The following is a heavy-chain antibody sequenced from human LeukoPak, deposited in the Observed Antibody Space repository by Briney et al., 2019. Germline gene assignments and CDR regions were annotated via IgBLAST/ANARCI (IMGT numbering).Heavy chain of an antibody. J-gene: IGHJ4*02. V-gene: IGHV1-69*06. CDR1: VGTFSSYA. D-gene: IGHD6-19*01. CDR3: ARADIAVAGTAGYYFDY. Sequence: GSSVKVSCKASVGTFSSYAISWVRQAPGQGLEWMGGIIPIFGTANYAQKFQGRVTITADKSTSTAYMELSSLRSEDTAVYYCARADIAVAGTAGYYFDYWGQGTLVTVSS. CDR2: IIPIFGTA.